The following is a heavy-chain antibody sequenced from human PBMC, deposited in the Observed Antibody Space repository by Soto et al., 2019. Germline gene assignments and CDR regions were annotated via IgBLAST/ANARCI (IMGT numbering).Heavy chain of an antibody. J-gene: IGHJ4*02. D-gene: IGHD3-16*01. CDR1: GFTFSRSA. CDR3: TRESSAYYCDY. V-gene: IGHV3-30-3*01. Sequence: PGGSLRLSCAASGFTFSRSAMHWVRQAPGKGLEWVAVISYDGSDKFYADSVKGRFTISRDNSKNTIYLQMNSLRVEDTALYYCTRESSAYYCDYWGQGA. CDR2: ISYDGSDK.